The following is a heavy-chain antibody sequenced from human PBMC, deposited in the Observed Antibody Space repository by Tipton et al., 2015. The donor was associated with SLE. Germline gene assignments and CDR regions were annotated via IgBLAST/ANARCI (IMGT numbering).Heavy chain of an antibody. V-gene: IGHV3-43D*03. CDR1: GFTFDDYG. CDR3: ARYCSSPNRYKPYMDV. Sequence: SLRLSCAASGFTFDDYGMHWVRQAPGKGLEWVSLVSWDGDTSYYADSVKGRFTSSRDNSKNSLYLQMNSLRAEDTALYYCARYCSSPNRYKPYMDVWGQGTTVTVSS. D-gene: IGHD2-2*02. CDR2: VSWDGDTS. J-gene: IGHJ6*03.